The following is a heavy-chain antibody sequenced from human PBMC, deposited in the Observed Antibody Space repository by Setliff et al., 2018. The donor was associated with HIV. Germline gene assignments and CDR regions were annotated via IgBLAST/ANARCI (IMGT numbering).Heavy chain of an antibody. D-gene: IGHD6-13*01. J-gene: IGHJ6*02. CDR1: GYTFTSYG. V-gene: IGHV1-18*01. CDR3: ARAEYSSSWPYYYYGMDV. CDR2: ISAYNGNT. Sequence: VKVSCKASGYTFTSYGISCVRQAPGQGLEWMGWISAYNGNTKYAQKLQGRVTMTTDTSTSTTYMALRSLRSDDTAVYYCARAEYSSSWPYYYYGMDVWGQGTTVTVSS.